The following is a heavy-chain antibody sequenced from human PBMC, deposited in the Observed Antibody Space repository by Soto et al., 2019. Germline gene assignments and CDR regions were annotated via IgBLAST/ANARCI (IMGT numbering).Heavy chain of an antibody. Sequence: PGGSLRLSCAASGFTFGRYAMHWVRQAPGKGLEWVAVMSYDGSNKYYADSVKGRFTISRDNSKNTLSLQMNSLRAEDTALYYCARGGYCNSSSCYRYGMDVWGQGTTVTVSS. CDR1: GFTFGRYA. V-gene: IGHV3-30-3*01. CDR2: MSYDGSNK. J-gene: IGHJ6*02. CDR3: ARGGYCNSSSCYRYGMDV. D-gene: IGHD2-2*03.